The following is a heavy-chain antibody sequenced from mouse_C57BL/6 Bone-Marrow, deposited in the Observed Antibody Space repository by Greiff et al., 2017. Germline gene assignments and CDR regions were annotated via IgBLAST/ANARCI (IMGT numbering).Heavy chain of an antibody. CDR2: IDPENGDT. Sequence: EVQLQQSGAELVRPGASVKLSCTASGFNIKDDYMHWVKQRPEQGLEWIGWIDPENGDTEYASKFQGKATITADTSSNTAYLQLSSLTSEDTAVYYCTSPGGYFDDGGQGTTLTVSS. CDR1: GFNIKDDY. CDR3: TSPGGYFDD. V-gene: IGHV14-4*01. J-gene: IGHJ2*01.